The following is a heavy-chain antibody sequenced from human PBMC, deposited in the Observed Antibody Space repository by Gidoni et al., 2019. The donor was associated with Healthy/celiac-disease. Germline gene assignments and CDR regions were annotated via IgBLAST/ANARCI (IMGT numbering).Heavy chain of an antibody. V-gene: IGHV3-15*01. CDR1: GFTFSNAW. Sequence: EVQLVESGGGLVKPGGSLRLSCAASGFTFSNAWMSWVRQAPGKGLEWVGRIKSKTDGGTTDYAAPVKGRFTISRDDSKNTLYLQMNSLKTEDTAVYYCTTGAPTVVTRAIFWGQGTLVTVSS. CDR3: TTGAPTVVTRAIF. J-gene: IGHJ4*02. CDR2: IKSKTDGGTT. D-gene: IGHD4-17*01.